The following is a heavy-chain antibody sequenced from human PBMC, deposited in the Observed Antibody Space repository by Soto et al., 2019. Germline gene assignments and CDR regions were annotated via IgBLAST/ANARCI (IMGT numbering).Heavy chain of an antibody. CDR1: GFTFSSYG. J-gene: IGHJ4*02. Sequence: GGSLRLSCAASGFTFSSYGMHWVRQAPGKGLEWVAVISYDGSNKYYADSVKGRFTISRDNSKNTLYLQMNSLRAEDTAVYYCAKDVREWELLSFFDYWGQGTLVTVSS. CDR2: ISYDGSNK. V-gene: IGHV3-30*18. CDR3: AKDVREWELLSFFDY. D-gene: IGHD1-26*01.